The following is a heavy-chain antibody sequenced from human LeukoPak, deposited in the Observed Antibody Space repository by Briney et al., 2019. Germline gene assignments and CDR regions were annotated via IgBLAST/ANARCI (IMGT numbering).Heavy chain of an antibody. J-gene: IGHJ4*02. D-gene: IGHD2-2*01. V-gene: IGHV1-24*01. CDR2: FDPEDGET. CDR3: ATLSIYSTGEMSD. Sequence: ASVKVSCKVSGYTLTELSMHWVRQAPGKGLEWMGGFDPEDGETIYAQKFQGRVAMTEDTSTDTAYMELSSLRSEDTAVYYCATLSIYSTGEMSDWGQGTLVTVSS. CDR1: GYTLTELS.